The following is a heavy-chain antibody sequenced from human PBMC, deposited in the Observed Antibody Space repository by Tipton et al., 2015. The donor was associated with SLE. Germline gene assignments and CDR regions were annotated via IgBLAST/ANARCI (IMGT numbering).Heavy chain of an antibody. CDR2: IWYDGSNK. D-gene: IGHD2-21*01. V-gene: IGHV3-33*08. CDR3: ARDFPYPGANCGGDCYSVFDI. CDR1: GFTFSSYA. Sequence: SLRLSCAASGFTFSSYAMHWVRQAPGKGLEWVAVIWYDGSNKYYADSVKGRFTISRDNSKNTLYLQMNSLRAEDTAVYYCARDFPYPGANCGGDCYSVFDIWGQGTMVTVSS. J-gene: IGHJ3*02.